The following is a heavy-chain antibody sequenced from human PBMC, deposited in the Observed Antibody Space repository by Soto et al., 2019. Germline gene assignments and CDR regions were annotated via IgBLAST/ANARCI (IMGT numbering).Heavy chain of an antibody. CDR3: AKDPTDSRAVAGTSEYFQH. J-gene: IGHJ1*01. D-gene: IGHD6-19*01. Sequence: GGSLRLSCAASGFTFSSYGMSWVRQAPGKGLEWVSSISNSGSEIFYAASVKGRFTISRDSSKNTLYLQMNSLRAEDTAVYYCAKDPTDSRAVAGTSEYFQHWGQGTLVTVSS. V-gene: IGHV3-23*01. CDR1: GFTFSSYG. CDR2: ISNSGSEI.